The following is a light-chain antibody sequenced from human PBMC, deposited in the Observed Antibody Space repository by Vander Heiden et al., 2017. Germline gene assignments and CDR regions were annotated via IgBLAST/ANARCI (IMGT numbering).Light chain of an antibody. CDR2: DVS. Sequence: QSALKQPASRSEGPGQSITISCTGTSSDVGGYNYVSWYQQHPGKAPKLMIYDVSNRPSGVSNRFSGSKSGNAASLTISGLQAEDEADYYCSSYTSSSTLVFGGGTKLTVL. CDR1: SSDVGGYNY. CDR3: SSYTSSSTLV. V-gene: IGLV2-14*01. J-gene: IGLJ2*01.